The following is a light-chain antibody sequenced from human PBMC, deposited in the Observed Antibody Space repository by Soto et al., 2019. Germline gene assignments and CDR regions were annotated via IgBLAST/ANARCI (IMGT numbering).Light chain of an antibody. CDR1: SSDVGAYDF. V-gene: IGLV2-14*03. J-gene: IGLJ1*01. CDR3: SSYTTSSTRV. Sequence: QSVLAQPASVSGSPGQSITISCTGTSSDVGAYDFVSWYQQHPDKAPKLMIYEGSNRPSGVSYRFSGSKSVNTATLTISGLQAEDEADYYCSSYTTSSTRVFGTGTKVTVL. CDR2: EGS.